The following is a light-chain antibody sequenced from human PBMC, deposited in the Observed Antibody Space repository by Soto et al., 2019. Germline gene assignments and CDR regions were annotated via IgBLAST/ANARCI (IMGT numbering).Light chain of an antibody. Sequence: EIVLTQSPGTLSLSPGERATLSCRASQSVSSSYLAWYQQKPGQAPRLLIYGASSRATGIPDRFSGSGSGTDFTFTISKLGPEDFAVYYCQQYGSSPGTFGQGTKVEIK. J-gene: IGKJ1*01. CDR1: QSVSSSY. CDR2: GAS. CDR3: QQYGSSPGT. V-gene: IGKV3-20*01.